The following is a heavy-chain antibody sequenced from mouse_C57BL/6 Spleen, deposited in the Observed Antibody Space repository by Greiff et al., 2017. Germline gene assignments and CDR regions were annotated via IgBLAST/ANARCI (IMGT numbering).Heavy chain of an antibody. Sequence: QVQLQPSGAELVKPGASVKLSCKASGYTFTSYWMQWVKQRPGQGLEWIGEIDPSDRYTNYNQKFTGKATLTVDTSSSTAYMQLSSLISEDSAVYYCVFYDYGFAYWGQGFLVTVSA. CDR1: GYTFTSYW. CDR3: VFYDYGFAY. V-gene: IGHV1-50*01. J-gene: IGHJ3*01. D-gene: IGHD2-4*01. CDR2: IDPSDRYT.